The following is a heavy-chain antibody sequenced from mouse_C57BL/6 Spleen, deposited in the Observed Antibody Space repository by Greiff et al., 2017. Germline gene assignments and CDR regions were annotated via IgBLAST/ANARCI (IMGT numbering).Heavy chain of an antibody. CDR1: GFTFSSYG. D-gene: IGHD4-1*01. V-gene: IGHV5-6*01. CDR2: ISSGGSYT. CDR3: ARQGGYWDWFAY. Sequence: EVNLVESGGDLVKPGGSLKLSCAASGFTFSSYGMSWVRQTPDKRLEWVATISSGGSYTYYPDSVKGRFTISRDNAKNTLYLQMSSLKSEDTAMYYCARQGGYWDWFAYWGQGTLVTVSA. J-gene: IGHJ3*01.